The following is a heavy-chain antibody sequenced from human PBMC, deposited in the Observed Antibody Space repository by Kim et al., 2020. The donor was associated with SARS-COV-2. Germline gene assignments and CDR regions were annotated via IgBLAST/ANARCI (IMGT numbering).Heavy chain of an antibody. CDR2: IYYSGST. D-gene: IGHD1-26*01. V-gene: IGHV4-59*13. CDR1: GGSISSYY. CDR3: ASSPSGSYRLPWGW. J-gene: IGHJ4*02. Sequence: SETLSLTCTVSGGSISSYYWSWIRQPPGKGLEWIGYIYYSGSTNYNPSLKSRVTISVDTSKNQFSLKLSSVTAADTAVYYCASSPSGSYRLPWGWWGQGTLVTVSS.